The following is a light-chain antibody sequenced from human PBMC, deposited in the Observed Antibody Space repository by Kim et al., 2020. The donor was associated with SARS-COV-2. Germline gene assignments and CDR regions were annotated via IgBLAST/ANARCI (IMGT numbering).Light chain of an antibody. CDR3: QHSFSVPYT. Sequence: GSVGDKVTITCRTSQRINTYFNWYQHKPGEAPKVLIAAASRLQRGVPSRFSGSGSGTDFTLTISSLQPEDVATYYCQHSFSVPYTFGPGTKLEI. CDR2: AAS. V-gene: IGKV1-39*01. CDR1: QRINTY. J-gene: IGKJ2*01.